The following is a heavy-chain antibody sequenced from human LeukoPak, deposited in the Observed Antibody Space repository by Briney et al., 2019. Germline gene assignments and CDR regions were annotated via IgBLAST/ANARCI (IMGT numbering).Heavy chain of an antibody. CDR2: IYYSGST. V-gene: IGHV4-39*07. D-gene: IGHD5-18*01. CDR3: ARVGRQLWLHFDYYGMDV. J-gene: IGHJ6*02. Sequence: SETLSLTCTVSGGSISSSSYYWGWIRQPPGKGLEWIGRIYYSGSTYYNPSLKSRVTISVDTSKNQFSLKLSSVTAADTAVYYCARVGRQLWLHFDYYGMDVWGQGTTVTVSS. CDR1: GGSISSSSYY.